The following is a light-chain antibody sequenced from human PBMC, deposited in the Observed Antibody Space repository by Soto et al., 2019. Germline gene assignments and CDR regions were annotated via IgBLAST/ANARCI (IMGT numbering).Light chain of an antibody. CDR1: QSVSSNH. J-gene: IGKJ2*01. CDR3: QQYGSSTYT. CDR2: GAS. Sequence: EIVLTQSPGTLSLSPRERATLSCRASQSVSSNHLAWYQQKPGQAPRLLIYGASRRATGIPDRFSGSGSGTDFTLTISRLEPEDFAVYYCQQYGSSTYTFGQGTKAEIK. V-gene: IGKV3-20*01.